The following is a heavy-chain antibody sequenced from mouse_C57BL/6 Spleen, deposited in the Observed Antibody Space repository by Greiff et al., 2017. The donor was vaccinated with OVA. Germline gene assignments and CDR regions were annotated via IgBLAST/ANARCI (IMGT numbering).Heavy chain of an antibody. V-gene: IGHV6-6*01. CDR1: GFTFSDAW. CDR2: IRNKANNHAT. CDR3: TIPDGSPYYFDY. D-gene: IGHD2-3*01. Sequence: EVKLEASGGGLVQPGGSMKLSCAASGFTFSDAWMDWVRQSPEKGLEWVAEIRNKANNHATYYAESVKGRFTISRDDSKSSVYLQMNSLRAEDTGIYYCTIPDGSPYYFDYWGQGTTLTVSS. J-gene: IGHJ2*01.